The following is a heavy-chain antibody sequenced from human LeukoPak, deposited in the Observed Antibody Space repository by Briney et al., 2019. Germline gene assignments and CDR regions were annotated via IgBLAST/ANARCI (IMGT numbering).Heavy chain of an antibody. CDR3: ASGVDSGSSIGHFDY. V-gene: IGHV4-61*02. CDR2: IYTSGST. Sequence: SETLSLTCTVSGGSISSGSYYWSWIRQPAGKGLEWIGRIYTSGSTNYNPSLKSRVTISVDTSKNQFSLKLSSVTAADTAVYYCASGVDSGSSIGHFDYWGQGTLVTVSS. J-gene: IGHJ4*02. D-gene: IGHD3-10*01. CDR1: GGSISSGSYY.